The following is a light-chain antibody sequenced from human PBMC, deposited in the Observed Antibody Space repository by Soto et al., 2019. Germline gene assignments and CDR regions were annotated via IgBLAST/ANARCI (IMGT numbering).Light chain of an antibody. J-gene: IGLJ1*01. CDR1: SSDVGGYNY. CDR2: EVN. CDR3: SSYAGSSNV. Sequence: LTQPPSASGSPGQSVVISCTGTSSDVGGYNYVSWYQQHPGKAPKLMIYEVNKRPSGVPDRFSGSKSGNTASLTVSGLQAEDEADYYCSSYAGSSNVFGTGTKVTVL. V-gene: IGLV2-8*01.